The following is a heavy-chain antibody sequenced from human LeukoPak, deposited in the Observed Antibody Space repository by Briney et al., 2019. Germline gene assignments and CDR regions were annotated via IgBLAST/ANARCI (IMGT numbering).Heavy chain of an antibody. Sequence: SETLSLTCTVSGGLITTTTCYWGWIRQSPGKGLEWIASIYYRGDTYYNASLESRVSISIDTSKNQFSLKLNSMNAADTAVYFCARQPVVNRGAVASNLDSWGQGTLVTVSA. CDR2: IYYRGDT. CDR3: ARQPVVNRGAVASNLDS. D-gene: IGHD6-19*01. J-gene: IGHJ4*02. CDR1: GGLITTTTCY. V-gene: IGHV4-39*01.